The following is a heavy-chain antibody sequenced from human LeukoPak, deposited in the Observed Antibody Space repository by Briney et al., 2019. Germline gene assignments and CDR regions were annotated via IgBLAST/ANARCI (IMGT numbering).Heavy chain of an antibody. D-gene: IGHD3-3*01. CDR3: ARARYYDFWSGYSPVYYFDY. V-gene: IGHV4-59*01. CDR2: IYYSGST. CDR1: GGSISSYY. Sequence: SETLSLTCTVSGGSISSYYWSWIRQPPGKGLEWIGYIYYSGSTNYNPSLKSRVTISVDTSKNQFSLKLSSVTAADTAVYYCARARYYDFWSGYSPVYYFDYWGQGTLVTVSS. J-gene: IGHJ4*02.